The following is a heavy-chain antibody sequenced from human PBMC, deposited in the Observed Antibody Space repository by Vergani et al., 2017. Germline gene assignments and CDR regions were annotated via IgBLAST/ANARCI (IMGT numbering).Heavy chain of an antibody. CDR3: TTAHCGGDCWYYFDY. D-gene: IGHD2-21*01. CDR2: IRNKANDYTT. Sequence: EVQLLESGGGLVQPGGSLRLSCAASGFTFSSYAMSWVRQAPGKGLEWVGRIRNKANDYTTQYAASVKGRFTISRDDSQNLLFLQINSLKTEDTAIYYCTTAHCGGDCWYYFDYWGQGTQVTVSS. J-gene: IGHJ4*02. V-gene: IGHV3-72*01. CDR1: GFTFSSYA.